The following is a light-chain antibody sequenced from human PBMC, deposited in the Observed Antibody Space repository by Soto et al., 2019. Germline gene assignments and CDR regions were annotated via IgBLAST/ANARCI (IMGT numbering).Light chain of an antibody. CDR3: CSYAAGSAHYV. CDR2: EGS. V-gene: IGLV2-23*01. CDR1: SSDVGTYNL. Sequence: QSVQTHPASVSGSPGHSITISCTGTSSDVGTYNLVSWYQQHPGKAPKLMLYEGSKRPSGVSNRFSGSNSGNTASLTISGLQAEDEADYYCCSYAAGSAHYVFGTGTKVTVL. J-gene: IGLJ1*01.